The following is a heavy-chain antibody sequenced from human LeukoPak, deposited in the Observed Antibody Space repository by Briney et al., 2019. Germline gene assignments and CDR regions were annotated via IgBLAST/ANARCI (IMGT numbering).Heavy chain of an antibody. Sequence: GGSLRLSCAASGFTFTNSAMNWVRQAPGKGLEWVSTISNSGGTTYYAESVKGRFTISRDNSDNTLYLQMSSLRAEDTAVYYCAKTDVGIGWHHFDYWGQGILVTVSS. CDR2: ISNSGGTT. CDR3: AKTDVGIGWHHFDY. J-gene: IGHJ4*02. V-gene: IGHV3-23*01. CDR1: GFTFTNSA. D-gene: IGHD6-19*01.